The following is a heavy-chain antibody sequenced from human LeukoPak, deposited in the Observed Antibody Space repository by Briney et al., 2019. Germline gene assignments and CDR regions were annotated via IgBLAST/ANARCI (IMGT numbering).Heavy chain of an antibody. V-gene: IGHV4-59*01. J-gene: IGHJ5*02. CDR1: GGSFSGYY. CDR2: IYYSGST. Sequence: SETLSLTCAVYGGSFSGYYWSWIRQPPGKGLEWIGYIYYSGSTNYNPSLKSRVTISVDTSKNQFSLKLSSVTAADTAVYYCARVLRFLEWANWFDPWGQGTLVTVSS. CDR3: ARVLRFLEWANWFDP. D-gene: IGHD3-3*01.